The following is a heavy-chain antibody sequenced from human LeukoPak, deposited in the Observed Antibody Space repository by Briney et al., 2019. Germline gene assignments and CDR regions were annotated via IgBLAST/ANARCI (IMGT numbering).Heavy chain of an antibody. CDR2: IYTSGST. CDR3: ARDRGARAIITIFGVARGVAYGMDV. Sequence: SETLSLTCTVSGGSISSYYWSWIRQPAGKGLEWIGRIYTSGSTNYNPSLKSRVTMSVDTSKNQFSLELSSVTAADTAVYYCARDRGARAIITIFGVARGVAYGMDVWGQGTTVTVSS. J-gene: IGHJ6*02. CDR1: GGSISSYY. V-gene: IGHV4-4*07. D-gene: IGHD3-3*01.